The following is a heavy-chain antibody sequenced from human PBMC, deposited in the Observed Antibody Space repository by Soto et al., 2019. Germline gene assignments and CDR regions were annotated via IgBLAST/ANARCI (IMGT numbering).Heavy chain of an antibody. CDR3: ARDGFDSSDYPFEH. CDR1: GYTFSGHY. J-gene: IGHJ4*02. D-gene: IGHD3-22*01. V-gene: IGHV1-2*02. CDR2: INPASGAT. Sequence: ASVKVSCKASGYTFSGHYLHWVRQAPGQGLEWMGWINPASGATNFAQKFQGRVTLTRDTSINTAYMELNRLISNDTAIYFCARDGFDSSDYPFEHCGQGTLVTVCS.